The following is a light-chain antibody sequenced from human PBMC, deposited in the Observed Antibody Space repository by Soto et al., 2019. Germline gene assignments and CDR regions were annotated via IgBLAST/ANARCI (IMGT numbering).Light chain of an antibody. Sequence: MTQSPSTLSGSVGDRVTITCRASQTISSWLAWYQQKPGQVPRLLIYGASKRVPGIPARFSGSGSGTEFTLTISGLQSEDFAVYYCQQASNWPRTFGQGTKVDIK. J-gene: IGKJ1*01. CDR3: QQASNWPRT. CDR2: GAS. CDR1: QTISSW. V-gene: IGKV3-15*01.